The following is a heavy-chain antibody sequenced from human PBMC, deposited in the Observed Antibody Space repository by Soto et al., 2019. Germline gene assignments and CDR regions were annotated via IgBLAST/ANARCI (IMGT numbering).Heavy chain of an antibody. J-gene: IGHJ3*02. CDR1: GYSVSHGYY. Sequence: PSETLSLTCTVSGYSVSHGYYWGWIRQAPGKGLEWMGSIFHTGNTFYNPSLESRLTMSVDTSKNLFSLNLRSVNAADTAVYYCAKALGMGVTLLVVVLDAFEIWGRGANVTVSS. V-gene: IGHV4-38-2*02. D-gene: IGHD2-15*01. CDR3: AKALGMGVTLLVVVLDAFEI. CDR2: IFHTGNT.